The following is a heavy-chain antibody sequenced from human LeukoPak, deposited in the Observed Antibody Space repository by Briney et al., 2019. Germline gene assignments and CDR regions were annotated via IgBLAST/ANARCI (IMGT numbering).Heavy chain of an antibody. CDR1: GGSFSSYA. Sequence: ASVKVSCKASGGSFSSYAISWVRHAPGQGLEWMGRIIPIFGTANYAHKFQGRVTITTDESTSTAYMELSSLRSEDTAVYYCAGRDHDYGDYVYFQHWGQGTLVTVSS. V-gene: IGHV1-69*05. J-gene: IGHJ1*01. CDR2: IIPIFGTA. CDR3: AGRDHDYGDYVYFQH. D-gene: IGHD4-17*01.